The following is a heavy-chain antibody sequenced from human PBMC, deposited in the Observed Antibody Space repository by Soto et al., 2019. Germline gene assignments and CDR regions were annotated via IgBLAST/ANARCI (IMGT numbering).Heavy chain of an antibody. CDR1: GGSISSSNW. J-gene: IGHJ6*02. V-gene: IGHV4-4*02. Sequence: SETLSLTCAVSGGSISSSNWWSWVRQPPGKGLEWIGEIYHSGSTNYNPSLKSRVTISVNKSKNQFSLRLNSLSVADTAVYYCARVRSGMDVWGQGTTVTVSS. CDR3: ARVRSGMDV. CDR2: IYHSGST.